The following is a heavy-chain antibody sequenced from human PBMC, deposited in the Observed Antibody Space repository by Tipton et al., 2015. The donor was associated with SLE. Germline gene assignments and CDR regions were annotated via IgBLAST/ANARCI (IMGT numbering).Heavy chain of an antibody. V-gene: IGHV4-34*01. CDR3: ARVWGTGSRGVDY. CDR2: VYHSGST. Sequence: TLSLTCTVYGGSFTNYYWSWVRQSPGKGLEWIGEVYHSGSTNYNPSLKSRVTISVDKSKNQFSLQLNSVTPEDTAVYYCARVWGTGSRGVDYWGQGTLVTVSS. J-gene: IGHJ4*02. D-gene: IGHD2-2*01. CDR1: GGSFTNYY.